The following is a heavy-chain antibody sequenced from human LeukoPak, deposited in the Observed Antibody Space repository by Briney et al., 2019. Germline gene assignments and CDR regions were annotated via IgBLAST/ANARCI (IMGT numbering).Heavy chain of an antibody. J-gene: IGHJ6*04. CDR3: AEIGITMVRGV. CDR1: GFTFSSYE. V-gene: IGHV3-48*03. Sequence: GGSLRLSCAASGFTFSSYEMNWIRQAPGKGLEWISYISNSGSTKYYADSVKGRFTISRDNAKNSLYLQMNSMRGDDTAVYYCAEIGITMVRGVWGKGATVTISS. D-gene: IGHD3-10*01. CDR2: ISNSGSTK.